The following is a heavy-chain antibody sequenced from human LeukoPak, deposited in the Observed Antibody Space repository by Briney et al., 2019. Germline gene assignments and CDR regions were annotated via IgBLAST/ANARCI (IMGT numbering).Heavy chain of an antibody. J-gene: IGHJ3*02. CDR2: ISSSSSYI. CDR1: GFTFSSYS. Sequence: GGSLRLSCAASGFTFSSYSMNWVRQAPGKGLEWVSSISSSSSYIYYADSVEGRFTISRDNAKNSLYLQMNSLRAEDTAVYYCARDPSSSSYAFDIWGQGTMVIVSS. V-gene: IGHV3-21*01. D-gene: IGHD6-6*01. CDR3: ARDPSSSSYAFDI.